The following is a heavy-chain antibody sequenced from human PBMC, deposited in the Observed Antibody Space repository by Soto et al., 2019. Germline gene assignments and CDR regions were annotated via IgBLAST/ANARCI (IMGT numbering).Heavy chain of an antibody. Sequence: SVKVFCKASGYFFSSYAISWVRQAPGQGLEWMGGIIPIFGTANYAQKFQGRVTITADKSTSTAYMELSSLRSEDTAVYYCARCGYYYGSSGYSPPDYWGQGTLVTVSS. CDR2: IIPIFGTA. CDR3: ARCGYYYGSSGYSPPDY. D-gene: IGHD3-22*01. V-gene: IGHV1-69*06. CDR1: GYFFSSYA. J-gene: IGHJ4*02.